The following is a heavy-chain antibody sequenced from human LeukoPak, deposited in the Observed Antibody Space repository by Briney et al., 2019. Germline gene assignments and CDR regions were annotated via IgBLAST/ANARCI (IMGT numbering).Heavy chain of an antibody. V-gene: IGHV4-39*01. J-gene: IGHJ4*02. CDR1: GFTFSSYW. CDR3: ARLRVAMVRGVPYFDY. Sequence: GSLRLSCAASGFTFSSYWMSWIRQPPGKGLEWIGMISDSGKTYFNPSLKSRVTISADTSKNQFSLRQTSLTAADTAVYYCARLRVAMVRGVPYFDYWGQGALVTVSS. CDR2: ISDSGKT. D-gene: IGHD3-10*01.